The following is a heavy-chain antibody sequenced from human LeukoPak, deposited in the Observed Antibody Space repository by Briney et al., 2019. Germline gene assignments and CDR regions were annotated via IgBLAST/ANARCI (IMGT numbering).Heavy chain of an antibody. D-gene: IGHD5-18*01. V-gene: IGHV1-69*06. CDR3: ARSDTAMEYYYYYYMDV. CDR2: IIPIFGTA. CDR1: GYTFTSYA. Sequence: ASVKVSCKASGYTFTSYAMNWVRQAPGQGLEWMGGIIPIFGTANYAQKFQGRVTITADKSTSTAYMELSSLRSEDTAVYYCARSDTAMEYYYYYYMDVWGKGTTVTVSS. J-gene: IGHJ6*03.